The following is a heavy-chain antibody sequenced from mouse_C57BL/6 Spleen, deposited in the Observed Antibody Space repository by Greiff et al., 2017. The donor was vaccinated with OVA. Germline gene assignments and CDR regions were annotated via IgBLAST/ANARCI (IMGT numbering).Heavy chain of an antibody. J-gene: IGHJ2*01. Sequence: VQLKESGPGLVKPSQSLSLTCSVTGYSITSGYYWNWIRQFPGNKLEWIGYISDDGSNNYNPSLKNRISITRDTSKNQFFLKLNSVTTEDTATYYCARERDWAFDYWGQGTTLTVSS. CDR3: ARERDWAFDY. CDR2: ISDDGSN. V-gene: IGHV3-6*01. D-gene: IGHD4-1*01. CDR1: GYSITSGYY.